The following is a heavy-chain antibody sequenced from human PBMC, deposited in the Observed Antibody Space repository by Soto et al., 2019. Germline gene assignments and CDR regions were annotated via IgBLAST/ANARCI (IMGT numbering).Heavy chain of an antibody. D-gene: IGHD3-22*01. J-gene: IGHJ4*02. CDR1: GGTFSSYA. V-gene: IGHV1-69*13. Sequence: SVKVSCKASGGTFSSYAISWVRQAPGQGLEWMGGIIPIFGTANYAQKFQGRVTITADESTSTAYMDLSSLRSEYTAVSYCARALYYYDSSGYPHFNYWGQGTLVTVSS. CDR2: IIPIFGTA. CDR3: ARALYYYDSSGYPHFNY.